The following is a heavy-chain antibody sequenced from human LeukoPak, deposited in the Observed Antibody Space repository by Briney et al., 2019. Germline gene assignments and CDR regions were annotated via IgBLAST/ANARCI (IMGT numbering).Heavy chain of an antibody. CDR2: IYHSGST. CDR1: GYSISSGYY. Sequence: SETLSLTCAASGYSISSGYYWGWIRQPPGKGLEWIGSIYHSGSTYYNLSLKSRVTISVDTSKNQFSLKLSSVTAADTAVYYCARDGYGDRDDAFDIWGQGTMVTVSS. D-gene: IGHD4-17*01. J-gene: IGHJ3*02. CDR3: ARDGYGDRDDAFDI. V-gene: IGHV4-38-2*02.